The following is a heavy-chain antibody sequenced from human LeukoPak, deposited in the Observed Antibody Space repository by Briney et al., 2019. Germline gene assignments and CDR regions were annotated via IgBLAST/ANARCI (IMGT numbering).Heavy chain of an antibody. CDR1: GGFITSYY. CDR2: VSYSGST. CDR3: ARQGNYYDSSRYSPQFDP. J-gene: IGHJ5*02. Sequence: PSETLSLTCTVSGGFITSYYWSWIRQPPRKGLEWIGFVSYSGSTNYNPSLKSRVTISVDTSKTQFSLKLSSVTAADTAVYYCARQGNYYDSSRYSPQFDPWGQGTLVTVSS. D-gene: IGHD3-22*01. V-gene: IGHV4-59*08.